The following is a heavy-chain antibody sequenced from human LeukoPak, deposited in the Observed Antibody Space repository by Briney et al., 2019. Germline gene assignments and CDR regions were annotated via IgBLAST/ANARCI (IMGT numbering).Heavy chain of an antibody. CDR3: AKDFLWFGVNWFDP. V-gene: IGHV3-15*01. Sequence: GGSLRLSCAASGFTFSNAWMSWVRKAPGKGLEWVGRIKSKTDGGTTDYAAPVKGRFTISRDDSKNTLYLQMNSLRAEDTAVYYCAKDFLWFGVNWFDPWGQGTLVTVSS. J-gene: IGHJ5*02. D-gene: IGHD3-10*01. CDR2: IKSKTDGGTT. CDR1: GFTFSNAW.